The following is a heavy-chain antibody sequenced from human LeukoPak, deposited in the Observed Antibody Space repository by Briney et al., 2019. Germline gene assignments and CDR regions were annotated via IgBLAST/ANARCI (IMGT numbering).Heavy chain of an antibody. D-gene: IGHD4/OR15-4a*01. Sequence: ASVKVSCKTSGYRFTGFYIHWVRQAPGQGLEWMGWINPNTGDTNYAQKFQGRVTMTTDTSMNTAYMDLRSLTSDDTAVYYCAREWGFHGASRGDSWGQGTLVIVSS. V-gene: IGHV1-2*02. CDR1: GYRFTGFY. J-gene: IGHJ5*02. CDR2: INPNTGDT. CDR3: AREWGFHGASRGDS.